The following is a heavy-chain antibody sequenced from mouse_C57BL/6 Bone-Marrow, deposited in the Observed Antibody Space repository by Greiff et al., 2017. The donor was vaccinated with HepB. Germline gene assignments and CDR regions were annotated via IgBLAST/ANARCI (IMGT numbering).Heavy chain of an antibody. CDR1: GFTFSDYY. J-gene: IGHJ4*01. Sequence: DVQLQESEGGLVQPGSSMKLSCTASGFTFSDYYMAWVRQVPEKGLEWVANINYDGSSTYYLDSLKSRFIISRDNAKNILYLQMSSLKSEDTATYYCARWGLPYAMDYWGQGTSVTVSS. CDR3: ARWGLPYAMDY. D-gene: IGHD3-1*01. CDR2: INYDGSST. V-gene: IGHV5-16*01.